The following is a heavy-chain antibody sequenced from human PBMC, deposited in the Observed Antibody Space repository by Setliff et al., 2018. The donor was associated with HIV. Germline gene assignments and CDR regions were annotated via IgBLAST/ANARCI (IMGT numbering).Heavy chain of an antibody. V-gene: IGHV4-4*09. CDR2: IYASGSA. CDR1: GDSISGSY. D-gene: IGHD6-13*01. Sequence: LSLTCTVSGDSISGSYWCWIRQPPGKGLEWIGYIYASGSANHNPSLKSRVSISVDTSKNQLSLKLSSVTATDTAVYYCARLDLTTAGQIGYFHHWGQGTQVTVSS. J-gene: IGHJ1*01. CDR3: ARLDLTTAGQIGYFHH.